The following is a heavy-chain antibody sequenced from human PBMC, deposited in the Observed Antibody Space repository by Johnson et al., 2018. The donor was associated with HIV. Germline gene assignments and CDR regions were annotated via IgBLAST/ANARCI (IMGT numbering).Heavy chain of an antibody. D-gene: IGHD5-18*01. J-gene: IGHJ3*02. Sequence: MLLVESGGGVVQRGGSLRLSCVASGFTFSSYWMSWVRQAPGKGLEWVANIKEDGSEKYYADSVKGRFTISRDNSKNTLYLQMNSLRAEDTAVYYCAKDLSGYSYGYGAFDIWGQGTMVTVSS. CDR1: GFTFSSYW. CDR2: IKEDGSEK. CDR3: AKDLSGYSYGYGAFDI. V-gene: IGHV3-7*01.